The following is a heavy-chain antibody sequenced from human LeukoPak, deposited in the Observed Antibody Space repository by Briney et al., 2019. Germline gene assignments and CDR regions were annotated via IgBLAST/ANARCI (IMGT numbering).Heavy chain of an antibody. CDR2: ISDSGGST. D-gene: IGHD6-6*01. CDR3: ANQLSSSSHFDY. J-gene: IGHJ4*02. CDR1: GFTFSSYA. V-gene: IGHV3-23*01. Sequence: PGGSLRLSCAASGFTFSSYAMSWVRQAPGRGLEWVSAISDSGGSTYYADSVKGRFTISRDNSKNTLYLQMNSLRAEDTAVYYCANQLSSSSHFDYWGQGTLVTVSS.